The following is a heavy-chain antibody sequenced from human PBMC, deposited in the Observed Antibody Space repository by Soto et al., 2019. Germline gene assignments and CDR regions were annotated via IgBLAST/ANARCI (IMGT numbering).Heavy chain of an antibody. D-gene: IGHD2-15*01. CDR2: IHYSGST. J-gene: IGHJ4*02. V-gene: IGHV4-59*11. CDR3: ARYCSGYKCLDY. Sequence: SETLSLTCTVSGGSISSHYWSWIRQPPGEGLEWIGYIHYSGSTNCNPSLKSRVTMSVDTPKNQFSLKLSSVTAADTAVYYCARYCSGYKCLDYWGQGTLVTVS. CDR1: GGSISSHY.